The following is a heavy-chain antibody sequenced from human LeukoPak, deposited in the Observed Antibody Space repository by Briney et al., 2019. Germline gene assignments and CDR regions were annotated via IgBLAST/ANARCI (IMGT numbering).Heavy chain of an antibody. CDR3: ARSGADLGLDP. V-gene: IGHV3-74*01. D-gene: IGHD3-10*01. J-gene: IGHJ4*02. CDR2: IDTGGSST. Sequence: PGGSLRLSCAASGFTFSSYWMHWVRQAPGKGLVWVSRIDTGGSSTAYADSVKGRFTISRDNAKNTLYLQMNSLRAEDTALYYCARSGADLGLDPGGQGTLVTVSS. CDR1: GFTFSSYW.